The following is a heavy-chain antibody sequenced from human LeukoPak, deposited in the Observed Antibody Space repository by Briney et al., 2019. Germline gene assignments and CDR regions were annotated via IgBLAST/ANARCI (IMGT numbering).Heavy chain of an antibody. V-gene: IGHV3-23*01. J-gene: IGHJ4*02. CDR3: AKGSSRPLQLWYMFDY. D-gene: IGHD5-18*01. Sequence: GGSLRLSCAASGFTFSSYAMSWVRQAPGKGPEWVSAISGSGGSTYYADSVKGRFTISRDNSKNTLYLQMNSLRAEDTAVYYCAKGSSRPLQLWYMFDYWGQGTLVTVSS. CDR1: GFTFSSYA. CDR2: ISGSGGST.